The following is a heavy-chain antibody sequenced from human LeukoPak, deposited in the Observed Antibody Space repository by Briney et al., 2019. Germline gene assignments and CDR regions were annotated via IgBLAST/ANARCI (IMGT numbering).Heavy chain of an antibody. J-gene: IGHJ4*02. CDR1: GGTFSSYA. CDR2: IIPIFGTA. Sequence: ASVKVSRKASGGTFSSYAMSWVRQAPGQGLEWMGGIIPIFGTANYAQKFQGGVTITADESTSTAYMELSSLRSEDTAVYYCARGPLSGDYGDYWGQGTLVTVSS. V-gene: IGHV1-69*13. CDR3: ARGPLSGDYGDY. D-gene: IGHD4-17*01.